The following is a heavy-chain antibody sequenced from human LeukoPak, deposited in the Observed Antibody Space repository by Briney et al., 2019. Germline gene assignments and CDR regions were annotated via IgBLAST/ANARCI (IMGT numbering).Heavy chain of an antibody. CDR1: GFTFSSYE. CDR2: ISSSGSTI. D-gene: IGHD3-22*01. V-gene: IGHV3-48*03. J-gene: IGHJ4*02. CDR3: ARDNSYYYDSSGYYGINY. Sequence: GGSLRLSCAASGFTFSSYEMNWVRQAPGKGLEWVSYISSSGSTIYYADSVKGRFTISRDNAKNSLYLQMNSLRAEDTAVYYCARDNSYYYDSSGYYGINYWGQGTLVTVSS.